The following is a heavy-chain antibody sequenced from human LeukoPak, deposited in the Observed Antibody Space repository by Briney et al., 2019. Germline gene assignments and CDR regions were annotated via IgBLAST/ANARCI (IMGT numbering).Heavy chain of an antibody. D-gene: IGHD3-22*01. Sequence: ASVKVSCKASGYTFTGYYMHWVRQAPGQGLEWMGWINPNSGGTNYAQKFQGRVTMTRDTSISTAYMELSRLGSDDTAVYYCARGAMEYYYDSSGYYPNDYWGQGTLVTVSS. CDR2: INPNSGGT. CDR1: GYTFTGYY. V-gene: IGHV1-2*02. CDR3: ARGAMEYYYDSSGYYPNDY. J-gene: IGHJ4*02.